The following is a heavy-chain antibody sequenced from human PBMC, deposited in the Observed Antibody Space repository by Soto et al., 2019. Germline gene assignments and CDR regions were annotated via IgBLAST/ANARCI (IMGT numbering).Heavy chain of an antibody. J-gene: IGHJ2*01. CDR1: GFTFSAYA. CDR3: AKFEGHPLEYWYLDF. D-gene: IGHD1-1*01. V-gene: IGHV3-23*01. CDR2: IHGGGGAT. Sequence: EVQLLESGGGLVQPGGSLRLSCAASGFTFSAYAMGWVRQAPGKGLEWVSTIHGGGGATHYADSVKGRFTISRDDSKNTLYAPMNGLRAEDTAVYYCAKFEGHPLEYWYLDFWGRCTLVTVSS.